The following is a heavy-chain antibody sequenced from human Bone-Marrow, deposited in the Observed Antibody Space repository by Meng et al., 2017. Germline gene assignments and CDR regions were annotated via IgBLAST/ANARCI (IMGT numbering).Heavy chain of an antibody. CDR3: ARGGGLLWFGEPFDY. Sequence: GGSLRLSCAASGFTFSSYWMHWVRQAPGKGLEWVSYISSSGSTIYYADSVKGRFTISRDNAKNSLYLQMNSLRAEDTAVYYCARGGGLLWFGEPFDYWGQGTLVTVSS. CDR1: GFTFSSYW. J-gene: IGHJ4*02. CDR2: ISSSGSTI. V-gene: IGHV3-48*04. D-gene: IGHD3-10*01.